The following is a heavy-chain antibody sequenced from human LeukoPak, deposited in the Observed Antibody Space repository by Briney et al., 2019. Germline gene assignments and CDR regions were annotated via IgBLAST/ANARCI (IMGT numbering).Heavy chain of an antibody. CDR2: ISGSGGST. D-gene: IGHD3-3*01. CDR1: GFTFSSYA. V-gene: IGHV3-23*01. Sequence: AGSLRLSCAASGFTFSSYATSWVRQAPGKGLEWVSAISGSGGSTYYADSVKGRFTISRDNSKNTLYLQMNSLRAEDTAVYYCAKGGRATIFGVVIYWGQGTLVTVSS. J-gene: IGHJ4*02. CDR3: AKGGRATIFGVVIY.